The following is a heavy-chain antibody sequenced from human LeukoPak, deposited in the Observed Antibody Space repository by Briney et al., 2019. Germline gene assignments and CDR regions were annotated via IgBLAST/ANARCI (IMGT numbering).Heavy chain of an antibody. D-gene: IGHD3-22*01. CDR1: GFTFSSYW. Sequence: GGSLRLSCAASGFTFSSYWMHWVRQAPGKGLVWVSRINSDGSSTSYADSVKGRFTISRDNAKNSLYLQMNSLRVEDTALYYCARVWGRVVVILDYWGQGTLVTVSS. J-gene: IGHJ4*02. CDR3: ARVWGRVVVILDY. CDR2: INSDGSST. V-gene: IGHV3-74*01.